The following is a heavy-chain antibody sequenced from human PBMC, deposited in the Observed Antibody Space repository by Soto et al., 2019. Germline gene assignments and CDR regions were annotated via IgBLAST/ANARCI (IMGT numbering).Heavy chain of an antibody. J-gene: IGHJ6*02. V-gene: IGHV5-51*01. CDR2: IYPGDSDT. Sequence: GESLKISCQGSRYTFTNYWIGWARQMPGQGLEWMGIIYPGDSDTKYSPSFQGQVTISADKSISTTYLHWSSLKASDTAMYYCARQGLYGSDWDGMDVWGQGTTVTVSS. CDR3: ARQGLYGSDWDGMDV. D-gene: IGHD2-2*02. CDR1: RYTFTNYW.